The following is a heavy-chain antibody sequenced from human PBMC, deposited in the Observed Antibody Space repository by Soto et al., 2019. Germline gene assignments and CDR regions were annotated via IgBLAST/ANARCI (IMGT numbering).Heavy chain of an antibody. V-gene: IGHV3-13*04. Sequence: GGSLRLSCSASGFTFSSYDMHWVRQGTGKGLEWVSAIGTTGDTYYAGSVKGRFTISRENAKNSLYLQMNCLRAGDTAIYFCARAIEPTLFDYWGQGILVTVSS. CDR1: GFTFSSYD. CDR2: IGTTGDT. D-gene: IGHD3-22*01. CDR3: ARAIEPTLFDY. J-gene: IGHJ4*02.